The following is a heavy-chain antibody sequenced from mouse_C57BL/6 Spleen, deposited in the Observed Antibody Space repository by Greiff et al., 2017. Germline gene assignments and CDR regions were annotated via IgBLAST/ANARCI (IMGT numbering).Heavy chain of an antibody. CDR3: ALDGYFYYCDY. Sequence: QVQLQQPGAELVKPGASVKLSCKASGYTFTSYWMHWVKQRPGQGLEWIGMIHPNSGSTNYNEKFKSQATLTVDKSSSTAYMQLSSLTSEDSAVYYCALDGYFYYCDYWGQGTTLTVSS. J-gene: IGHJ2*01. D-gene: IGHD2-3*01. V-gene: IGHV1-64*01. CDR1: GYTFTSYW. CDR2: IHPNSGST.